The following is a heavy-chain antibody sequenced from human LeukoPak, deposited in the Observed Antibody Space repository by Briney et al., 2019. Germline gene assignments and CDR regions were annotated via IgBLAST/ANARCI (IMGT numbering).Heavy chain of an antibody. CDR2: IYHSGDT. CDR1: GDSIYTYY. CDR3: ARTARQCDF. J-gene: IGHJ4*02. V-gene: IGHV4-59*01. D-gene: IGHD6-6*01. Sequence: SETLSLTCTVSGDSIYTYYWSWIRQPPGKGLEYIGYIYHSGDTHYNPSLRSRVTMSVDTSNNQFSLRLSSVTAADTAMCYCARTARQCDFWGQGILVSVSS.